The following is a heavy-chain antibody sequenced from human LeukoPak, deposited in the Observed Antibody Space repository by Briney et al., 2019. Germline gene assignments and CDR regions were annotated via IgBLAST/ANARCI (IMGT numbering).Heavy chain of an antibody. V-gene: IGHV3-48*01. J-gene: IGHJ4*02. CDR3: ARRFDS. Sequence: GGSLRLFCAASGVRFTAYSMNWVRQAPGRGLEWISYIGPGGDIYYADSVTGRFTVSRDTAKNSLYLQMNGLRVEDTAVYYCARRFDSWGQGTLVTVSS. CDR2: IGPGGDI. CDR1: GVRFTAYS.